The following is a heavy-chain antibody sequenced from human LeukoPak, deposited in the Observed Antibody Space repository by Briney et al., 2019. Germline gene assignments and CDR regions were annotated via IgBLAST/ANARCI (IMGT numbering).Heavy chain of an antibody. J-gene: IGHJ5*02. V-gene: IGHV1-18*01. Sequence: ASVKVSCKASGYTFTSYGISWVRQAPGQGLEWMGWISAYNGNTNYAQKLQGRVTMTTDTSTSTAYMELRSLRSDDTAVYYCARVDCRSTSCFRRWFDPWGQGTLATVSS. CDR3: ARVDCRSTSCFRRWFDP. CDR1: GYTFTSYG. D-gene: IGHD2-2*01. CDR2: ISAYNGNT.